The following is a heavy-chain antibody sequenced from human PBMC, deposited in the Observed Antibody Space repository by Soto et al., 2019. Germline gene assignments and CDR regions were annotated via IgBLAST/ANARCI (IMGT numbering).Heavy chain of an antibody. CDR1: GFTFSDYW. CDR3: AKDIGLYSTLFDY. J-gene: IGHJ4*02. CDR2: INRNSGSI. V-gene: IGHV3-9*01. Sequence: PGGSLRLSCAASGFTFSDYWMHWVRQAPGKGLEWVSGINRNSGSIIDADSVKGRFTISRDNAKNSLYLQMNSLRAEDTALYYCAKDIGLYSTLFDYWGQGTLVTVSS. D-gene: IGHD4-4*01.